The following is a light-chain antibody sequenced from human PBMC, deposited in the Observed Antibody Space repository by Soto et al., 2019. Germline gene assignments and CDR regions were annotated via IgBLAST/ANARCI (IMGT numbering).Light chain of an antibody. Sequence: SYELTQPPSVSVSPGQTASITCSGDNLGDKYVCWYQQKPGQSPVQVIYQDIQRPSGIPERFSGSNSGNTATLTISGTQAMEEADYYCQAWDSSTFYVFGTGTKVTVL. J-gene: IGLJ1*01. V-gene: IGLV3-1*01. CDR3: QAWDSSTFYV. CDR1: NLGDKY. CDR2: QDI.